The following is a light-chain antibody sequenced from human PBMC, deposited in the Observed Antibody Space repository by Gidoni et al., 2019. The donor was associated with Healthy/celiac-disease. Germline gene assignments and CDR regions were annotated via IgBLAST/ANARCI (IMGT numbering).Light chain of an antibody. J-gene: IGKJ1*01. CDR2: AAS. CDR3: QQYYSYPWT. CDR1: QVISSY. Sequence: AIRMTQSPSSFSASTGDRVTITCRASQVISSYLAWYQQKPGKAPKLLIYAASTLQSGVPSRFSGSGSGTDFTLTIRCLQSEDFATYYCQQYYSYPWTFGQGTKVEIK. V-gene: IGKV1-8*01.